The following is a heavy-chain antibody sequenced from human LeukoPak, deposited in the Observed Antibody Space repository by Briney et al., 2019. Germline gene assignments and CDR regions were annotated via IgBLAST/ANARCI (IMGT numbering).Heavy chain of an antibody. CDR1: GGSFSGYY. D-gene: IGHD3-10*01. CDR2: INHSGST. Sequence: SETLSLTCAVYGGSFSGYYWSWIRQPPGKGLEWIGEINHSGSTNYNPSLKSRVTISVDTSKNQFSLKLSSVTAADTAVYYCARHRLRLLWFGGVFDPWGQGTLVTVSS. J-gene: IGHJ5*02. CDR3: ARHRLRLLWFGGVFDP. V-gene: IGHV4-34*01.